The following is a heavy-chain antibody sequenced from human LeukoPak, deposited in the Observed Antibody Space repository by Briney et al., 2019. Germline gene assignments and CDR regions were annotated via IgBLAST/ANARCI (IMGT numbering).Heavy chain of an antibody. Sequence: SETLSLTCAVYGGSFSGYYWSWIRQPPGKGLEWIGEINHSGSTNYNPSLKSRVTISVDTSKNQFSLKLSSVTAADTAVYYCARGGSRLLWFGEPQRYHFDYWGQGTLVTVSS. J-gene: IGHJ4*02. CDR3: ARGGSRLLWFGEPQRYHFDY. CDR2: INHSGST. V-gene: IGHV4-34*01. CDR1: GGSFSGYY. D-gene: IGHD3-10*01.